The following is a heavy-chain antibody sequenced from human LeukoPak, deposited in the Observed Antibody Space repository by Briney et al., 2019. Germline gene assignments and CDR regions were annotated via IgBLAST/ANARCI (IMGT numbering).Heavy chain of an antibody. CDR1: YS. J-gene: IGHJ4*02. CDR2: VYASGVYNSGIN. V-gene: IGHV4-59*13. Sequence: KSSETLSLTCTAYSWSWIRQTPGKGLEWIGYVYASGVYNSGINTYNPSLESRVTITVDTSKNQFALRLTSLTAADTAVYYCARGDQEFDYWGQGTRVTVSS. CDR3: ARGDQEFDY.